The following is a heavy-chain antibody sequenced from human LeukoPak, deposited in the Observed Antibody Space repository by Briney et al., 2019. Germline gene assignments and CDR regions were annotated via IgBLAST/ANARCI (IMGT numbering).Heavy chain of an antibody. CDR2: IYSGGST. D-gene: IGHD2-15*01. CDR3: ANGLVGEVAAINEAFDF. Sequence: ETLSLTCAVYGGSYSGYYWSWIRQPPGKGLEWVSVIYSGGSTYYADSVKGRFTISRDNSKNTLYLQMNSLRAEDTAVYYCANGLVGEVAAINEAFDFWGQGTMVTVSS. V-gene: IGHV3-53*01. J-gene: IGHJ3*01. CDR1: GGSYSGYY.